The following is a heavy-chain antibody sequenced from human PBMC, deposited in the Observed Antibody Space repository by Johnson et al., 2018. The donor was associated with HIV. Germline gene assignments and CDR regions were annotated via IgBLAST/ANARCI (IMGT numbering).Heavy chain of an antibody. CDR2: IWYDGSNK. J-gene: IGHJ3*02. D-gene: IGHD6-25*01. CDR3: AKASPYSGALIDI. V-gene: IGHV3-33*06. CDR1: EFSFSTYA. Sequence: QVQLVESGGGVVQPGRSMRLSCAASEFSFSTYAMHWVRQAPGKGLEWVAVIWYDGSNKYYADSVKGRFTISRDNSKNTLYLQMNSLRAEDTAVFYCAKASPYSGALIDIWGQGTMVTVSS.